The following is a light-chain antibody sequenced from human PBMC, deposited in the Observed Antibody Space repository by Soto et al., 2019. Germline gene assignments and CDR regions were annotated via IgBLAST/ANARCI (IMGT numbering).Light chain of an antibody. CDR3: QQCNAYSPT. Sequence: DTRVTKSAVALSVSVGDCVTIPCLARHSISRWLAWYQKKPGKAPKLLIYEASSLESGVQSRFSGSGSWPEFTLTVSSLQRDGLATYYAQQCNAYSPTFDQGTKG. V-gene: IGKV1-5*03. J-gene: IGKJ1*01. CDR1: HSISRW. CDR2: EAS.